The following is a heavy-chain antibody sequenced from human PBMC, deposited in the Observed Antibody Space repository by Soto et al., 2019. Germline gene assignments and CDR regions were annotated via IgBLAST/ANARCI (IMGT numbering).Heavy chain of an antibody. CDR1: GFTFRDKW. V-gene: IGHV3-15*01. CDR2: IKSKKEGRTT. J-gene: IGHJ5*02. CDR3: TTDPRS. Sequence: DVQLVESGGGLVKPGGSLRLSCAGSGFTFRDKWMSWVRQAPGKGLEWIGRIKSKKEGRTTDYIAPVKGRFTISRDDSKSTLFLQMNSLKIEDTAVYYCTTDPRSWGQGTLVTVSS.